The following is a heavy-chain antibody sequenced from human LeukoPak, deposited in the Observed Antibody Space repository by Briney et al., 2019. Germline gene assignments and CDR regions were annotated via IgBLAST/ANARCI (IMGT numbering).Heavy chain of an antibody. CDR1: GFSLSTSGVG. D-gene: IGHD1-26*01. CDR3: AHKVEVGVNTRYFQH. V-gene: IGHV2-5*02. Sequence: SGPTLVKPTQTLTLTCTFSGFSLSTSGVGVGWIRQPPGKALEWLALIYWDDDKRYSPSLKSRLTITKDTSKNQVVLTMTNMDPVDTATYYCAHKVEVGVNTRYFQHWGQGTLVTVSS. J-gene: IGHJ1*01. CDR2: IYWDDDK.